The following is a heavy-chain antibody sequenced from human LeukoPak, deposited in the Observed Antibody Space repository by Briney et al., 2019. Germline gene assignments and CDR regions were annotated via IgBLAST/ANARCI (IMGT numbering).Heavy chain of an antibody. J-gene: IGHJ4*02. V-gene: IGHV3-7*03. Sequence: GGSLGLSCAASGLTFSNYWMDWVRQAPGKGLEWVANIKQDGSEKNYVDSVKGRFIISRDNAKNSLYLQMNTLRADDTAVYYCARDGFGTGSNWGQGTLVTVSS. CDR3: ARDGFGTGSN. CDR2: IKQDGSEK. D-gene: IGHD3-16*01. CDR1: GLTFSNYW.